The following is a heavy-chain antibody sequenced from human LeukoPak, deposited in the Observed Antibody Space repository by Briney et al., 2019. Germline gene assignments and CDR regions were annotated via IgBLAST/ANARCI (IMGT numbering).Heavy chain of an antibody. V-gene: IGHV4-59*08. J-gene: IGHJ6*02. CDR1: GGSISSYY. CDR2: IYYSGST. CDR3: AWGKKRSYYYGSGSDYYGMDV. Sequence: PSETLSLTCTVSGGSISSYYWSWIRQPPGKGLEWIGDIYYSGSTNYNPSLKSRVTISVDTSKNQFSLKLCSVTAADTAVYYCAWGKKRSYYYGSGSDYYGMDVWGQGTTVTVSS. D-gene: IGHD3-10*01.